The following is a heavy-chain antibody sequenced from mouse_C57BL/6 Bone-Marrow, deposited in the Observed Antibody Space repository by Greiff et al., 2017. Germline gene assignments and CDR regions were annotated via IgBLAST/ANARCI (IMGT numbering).Heavy chain of an antibody. V-gene: IGHV5-6*01. CDR2: ISSGGSYT. J-gene: IGHJ4*01. CDR1: GFTFSSYG. D-gene: IGHD1-1*01. Sequence: EVKLMESGGDLVKPGGSLKLSCAASGFTFSSYGMSWVRQTPDKRLEWVATISSGGSYTYYPDSVKGRFTISRDNAKNTLYLQMSSLKSEDTAMYYCARLLLKLDYWGQGTSVTVSS. CDR3: ARLLLKLDY.